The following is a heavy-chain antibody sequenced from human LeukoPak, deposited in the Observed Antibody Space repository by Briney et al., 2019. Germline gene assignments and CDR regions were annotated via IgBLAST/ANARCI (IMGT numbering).Heavy chain of an antibody. CDR3: AKVHNSSRWFDP. D-gene: IGHD1-14*01. CDR2: ISGSGDYA. J-gene: IGHJ5*02. Sequence: GGSLRLSCAASGFTFSTFAMTWVRQAPGKGLEWLSVISGSGDYAHFADSVKGRLTISRDNSKNTVYLQMKSLRAEDTAVYYCAKVHNSSRWFDPWGQGTLVTVSS. V-gene: IGHV3-23*01. CDR1: GFTFSTFA.